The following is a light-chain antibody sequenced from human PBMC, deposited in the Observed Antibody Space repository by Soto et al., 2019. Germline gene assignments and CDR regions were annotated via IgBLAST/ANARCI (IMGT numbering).Light chain of an antibody. Sequence: QAVVTQEPSLTVSPGGTVTLTCASSTGAVTSAYYPNWFQQKLGQAPRALIYSTDSKHSWTPARFSGSLLGGKAALTLSGVQPEDEADYYCLLYYGAAVVFGGGTQLTVL. J-gene: IGLJ2*01. V-gene: IGLV7-43*01. CDR2: STD. CDR3: LLYYGAAVV. CDR1: TGAVTSAYY.